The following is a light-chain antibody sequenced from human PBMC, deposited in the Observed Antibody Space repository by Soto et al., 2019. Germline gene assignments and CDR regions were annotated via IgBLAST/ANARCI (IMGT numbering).Light chain of an antibody. CDR1: QGISNY. J-gene: IGKJ3*01. Sequence: DIQMTQSPSSLSASVGDRVTITCRASQGISNYIAWYQQKPGKAPKLLISAASTLQSGVLSRFSGSVSGTDFTLTISSLQPEDVATYSCQKYNSVPLFGPGTKVDIK. V-gene: IGKV1-27*01. CDR3: QKYNSVPL. CDR2: AAS.